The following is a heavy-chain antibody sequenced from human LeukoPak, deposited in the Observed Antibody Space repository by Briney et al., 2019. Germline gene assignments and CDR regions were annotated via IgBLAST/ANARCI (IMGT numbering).Heavy chain of an antibody. V-gene: IGHV3-15*04. Sequence: VGSLRHSCAPSGFTPNEALRNCVREAPGKGVGWVGRIETKIQGAKTEYAAPVKGRFTISRDNAKNTLYLQMNNLRAEDTAVYFCGSFSDHTKDYWGQGTLVTVSS. CDR1: GFTPNEAL. CDR2: IETKIQGAKT. D-gene: IGHD3-10*01. J-gene: IGHJ4*02. CDR3: GSFSDHTKDY.